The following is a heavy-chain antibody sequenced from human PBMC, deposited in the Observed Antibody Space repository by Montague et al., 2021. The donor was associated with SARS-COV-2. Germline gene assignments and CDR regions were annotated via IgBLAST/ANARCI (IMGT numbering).Heavy chain of an antibody. V-gene: IGHV3-23*01. CDR3: AKASSSGFGESDC. CDR1: GFTFSSYS. Sequence: SLRLSCAASGFTFSSYSMSWVRQAPGKGLEWVSGITGSGASTYYADSVKGRFTLSRDNSKNTLYLHMGSLRAEDTAVYYCAKASSSGFGESDCWGQGTLITVSS. D-gene: IGHD3-10*01. J-gene: IGHJ4*02. CDR2: ITGSGAST.